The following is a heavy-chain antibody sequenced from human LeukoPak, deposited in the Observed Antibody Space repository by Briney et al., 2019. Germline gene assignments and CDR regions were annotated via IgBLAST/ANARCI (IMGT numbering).Heavy chain of an antibody. CDR1: GGTFSSYA. V-gene: IGHV1-2*02. CDR2: INPNSGGT. Sequence: ASVKVSCKASGGTFSSYAISWVRQAPGQGLEWMGWINPNSGGTNYAQKFQGRVTMTRDTSISTAYMELSRLRSDDTAVYYCARDLCSSTSCYDFDYWGQGTLVTVSS. D-gene: IGHD2-2*01. CDR3: ARDLCSSTSCYDFDY. J-gene: IGHJ4*02.